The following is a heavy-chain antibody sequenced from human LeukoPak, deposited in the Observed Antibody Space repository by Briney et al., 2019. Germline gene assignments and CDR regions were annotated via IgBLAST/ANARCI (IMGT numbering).Heavy chain of an antibody. V-gene: IGHV3-11*05. D-gene: IGHD6-19*01. CDR3: ARDRGAVAATWFDY. CDR2: TGGSSSGYP. CDR1: GFTFSGYY. Sequence: PWGSLRLSCAASGFTFSGYYMSWIRQAPGKGLEWVSCTGGSSSGYPNYADSVKGRFTISRDNAKNSLYLQMDGLRVEDTAVYYCARDRGAVAATWFDYWGQGTLVTVSS. J-gene: IGHJ4*02.